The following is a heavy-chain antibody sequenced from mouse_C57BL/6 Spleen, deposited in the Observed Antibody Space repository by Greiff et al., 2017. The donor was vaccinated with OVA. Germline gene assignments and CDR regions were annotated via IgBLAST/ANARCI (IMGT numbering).Heavy chain of an antibody. J-gene: IGHJ1*03. D-gene: IGHD2-4*01. CDR2: IYPGDGDT. CDR3: ERGCYDYDEDRYFDV. CDR1: GYAFSSSW. V-gene: IGHV1-82*01. Sequence: QVQLQQSGPELVKPGASVKISCKASGYAFSSSWMNWVKQRPGKGLEWIGRIYPGDGDTNYNGKFKGKATLTADKSSSTAYMQLSSLTSEDSAVYFCERGCYDYDEDRYFDVWGTGTTVTVSS.